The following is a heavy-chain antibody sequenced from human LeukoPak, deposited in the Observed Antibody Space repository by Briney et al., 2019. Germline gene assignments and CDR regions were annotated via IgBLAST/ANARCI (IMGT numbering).Heavy chain of an antibody. D-gene: IGHD2-8*02. CDR3: AIVPFAKLLYWAY. J-gene: IGHJ4*02. V-gene: IGHV1-18*01. CDR1: GYTFTSSG. CDR2: ISAYNGNT. Sequence: GASVKVSCKASGYTFTSSGISWVRQATGQGLEWMGWISAYNGNTTYAQELQGRATMTTDTSTSTAYMEQRSLRSDDTAVYYCAIVPFAKLLYWAYWGQGTLVTVSS.